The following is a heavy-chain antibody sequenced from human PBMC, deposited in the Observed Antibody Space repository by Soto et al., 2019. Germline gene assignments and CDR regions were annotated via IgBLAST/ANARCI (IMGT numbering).Heavy chain of an antibody. D-gene: IGHD3-3*01. CDR1: GFSLSTSGVG. J-gene: IGHJ4*02. V-gene: IGHV2-5*02. CDR2: IYWDDDK. CDR3: EHFRITIFGVVTGFFF. Sequence: SGPTLVNPTQTLTLTCTFSGFSLSTSGVGVGWIRQPPGKALEWLALIYWDDDKRYSPSLKSRLTITKDTSKNHVVLTMTNMGPVATATYSCEHFRITIFGVVTGFFFWGQGTLVTVPS.